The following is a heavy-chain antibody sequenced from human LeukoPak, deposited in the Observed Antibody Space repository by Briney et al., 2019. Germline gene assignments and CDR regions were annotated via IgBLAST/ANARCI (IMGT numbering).Heavy chain of an antibody. CDR1: GFTFSSYG. CDR3: AKAMWGTNYYDSSGYYSDY. CDR2: IWYDGSNK. V-gene: IGHV3-30*02. D-gene: IGHD3-22*01. Sequence: GGSLRLSCAAPGFTFSSYGMHWVRQAPGKGLEWVAFIWYDGSNKYYADSVKGRFTISRDNSKNTLYLQMNSLRAEDTAVYYCAKAMWGTNYYDSSGYYSDYWGQGTLVTVSS. J-gene: IGHJ4*02.